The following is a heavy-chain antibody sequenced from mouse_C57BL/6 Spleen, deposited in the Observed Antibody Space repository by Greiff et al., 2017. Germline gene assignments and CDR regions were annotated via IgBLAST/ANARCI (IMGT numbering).Heavy chain of an antibody. D-gene: IGHD1-1*01. Sequence: VQLQESGAELVRPGTSVKVSCKASGYAFTNYLIEWVKQRPGQGLEWIGVINPGSGGTNYNEKFKGKATLTADKSSSTAYMQLSSLTSEDSAVYFCAAYYYGSSYVFAYWGQGTLVTVSA. CDR1: GYAFTNYL. CDR3: AAYYYGSSYVFAY. CDR2: INPGSGGT. J-gene: IGHJ3*01. V-gene: IGHV1-54*01.